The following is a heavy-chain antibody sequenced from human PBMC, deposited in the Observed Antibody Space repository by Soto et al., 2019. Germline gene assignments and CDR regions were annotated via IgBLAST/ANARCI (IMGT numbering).Heavy chain of an antibody. CDR3: AKDMEYSAAGNAFDI. Sequence: EVQLVESGGGLVQPGRSLRLSCAASGFTFDDYAMHWVRQAPGKGLEWVSGISWNSGSIGYADSVKGRFTISRDNAKNSLYLQMNSLRAEDTALYYCAKDMEYSAAGNAFDIWGQGTMVTVSS. CDR1: GFTFDDYA. V-gene: IGHV3-9*01. D-gene: IGHD6-13*01. CDR2: ISWNSGSI. J-gene: IGHJ3*02.